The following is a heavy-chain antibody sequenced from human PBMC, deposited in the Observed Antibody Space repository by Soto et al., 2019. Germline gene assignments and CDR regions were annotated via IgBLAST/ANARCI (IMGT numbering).Heavy chain of an antibody. J-gene: IGHJ6*02. V-gene: IGHV3-21*01. CDR1: GFTFSSYS. Sequence: PGGSLRLSCAASGFTFSSYSMNWVRQAPGKGLEWVSSISSSSSYIYYADSVKGRFTISRDNAKNSLYLQMNSLGAEDTAVYYCAREGPRGVVPAAPYYYYGMDVWGQGTTVTVSS. CDR3: AREGPRGVVPAAPYYYYGMDV. D-gene: IGHD2-2*01. CDR2: ISSSSSYI.